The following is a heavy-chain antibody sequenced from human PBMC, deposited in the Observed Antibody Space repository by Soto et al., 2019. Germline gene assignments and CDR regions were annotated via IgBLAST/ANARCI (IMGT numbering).Heavy chain of an antibody. Sequence: ASVKVSCKASGYTFTGYYMHWVRQAPGQGLEWMGWINPNSGGTNYAQKFQGWVTMTRDTSISTAYMELRSLRSDDTAVYYCARGYYDSSGPFDYWGQGTLVTAPQ. J-gene: IGHJ4*02. CDR3: ARGYYDSSGPFDY. CDR1: GYTFTGYY. D-gene: IGHD3-22*01. V-gene: IGHV1-2*04. CDR2: INPNSGGT.